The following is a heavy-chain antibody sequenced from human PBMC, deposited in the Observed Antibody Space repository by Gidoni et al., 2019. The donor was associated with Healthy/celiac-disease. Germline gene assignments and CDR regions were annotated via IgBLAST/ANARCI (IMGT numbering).Heavy chain of an antibody. CDR1: GGSVSSGSYY. Sequence: QVQLQESGPGLVKSSETLSLTCTVSGGSVSSGSYYWSWIRQPPGKGLEWIGYIYYSGSTNYNPSLKSRVTISVDTSKNQFSLKLSSVTAADTAVYYCAREAGATGWFDPWGQGTLVTVSS. J-gene: IGHJ5*02. CDR2: IYYSGST. CDR3: AREAGATGWFDP. D-gene: IGHD1-26*01. V-gene: IGHV4-61*01.